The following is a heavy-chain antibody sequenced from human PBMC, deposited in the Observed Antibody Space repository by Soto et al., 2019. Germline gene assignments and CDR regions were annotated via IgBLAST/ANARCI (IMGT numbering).Heavy chain of an antibody. D-gene: IGHD6-13*01. CDR1: GGSFNSGAYY. V-gene: IGHV4-31*03. CDR2: LSYRGTT. J-gene: IGHJ5*02. CDR3: ARVSATGTRRFGP. Sequence: SETLSLTCTVSGGSFNSGAYYWGWIRRHPGKGLEWIGYLSYRGTTYYSPSLKSRLTMSLDTSKNQFSLKLNSVTAADTAVYYCARVSATGTRRFGPWGPGTLVTVSS.